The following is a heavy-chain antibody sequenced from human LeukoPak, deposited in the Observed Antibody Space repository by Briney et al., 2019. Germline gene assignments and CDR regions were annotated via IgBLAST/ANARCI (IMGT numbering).Heavy chain of an antibody. CDR3: ARRRDLYSGSYYPFDY. CDR1: GYSFNSYW. V-gene: IGHV5-51*01. D-gene: IGHD1-26*01. CDR2: IYPGDSDA. Sequence: GGSLKISCKGSGYSFNSYWIGWVRQMPGKGLKWMGIIYPGDSDARYSPSFQGQVTFSADKSISTAYLQWSSLKASDTAMYYCARRRDLYSGSYYPFDYWGQGTLVTVSS. J-gene: IGHJ4*02.